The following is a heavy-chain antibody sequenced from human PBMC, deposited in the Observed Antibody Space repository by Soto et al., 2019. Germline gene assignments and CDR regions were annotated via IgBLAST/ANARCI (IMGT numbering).Heavy chain of an antibody. J-gene: IGHJ6*02. V-gene: IGHV1-69*13. Sequence: SVKVSCKASGGTFSSYAISWVRQAPGQGLEWMGGIIPIFGTANYAQKFQGRVTITADESTSTAYMELSSLRSEDTAVYYCARCGGSGWRNYYYYGMDVRGQGTTVTVSS. D-gene: IGHD6-19*01. CDR1: GGTFSSYA. CDR2: IIPIFGTA. CDR3: ARCGGSGWRNYYYYGMDV.